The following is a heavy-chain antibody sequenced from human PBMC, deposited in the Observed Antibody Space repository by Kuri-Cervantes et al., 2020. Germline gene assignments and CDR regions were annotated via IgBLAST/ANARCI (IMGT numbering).Heavy chain of an antibody. CDR1: GFTFSSYW. V-gene: IGHV3-7*01. J-gene: IGHJ4*02. Sequence: GGSLRLSCAASGFTFSSYWMSWVRQAPGKWLEWVANIKQDGSEKYYVDSVKGRFTISRDNAKNSLYLQMNSLRAEDTAVYYCARDRGYCSGGSCYFDSWGQGTLVTVSS. D-gene: IGHD2-15*01. CDR2: IKQDGSEK. CDR3: ARDRGYCSGGSCYFDS.